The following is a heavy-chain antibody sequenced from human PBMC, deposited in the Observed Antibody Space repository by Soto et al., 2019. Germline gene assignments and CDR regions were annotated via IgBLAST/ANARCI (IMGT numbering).Heavy chain of an antibody. CDR3: ARALAPFYYYYGMDV. J-gene: IGHJ6*02. D-gene: IGHD3-3*02. V-gene: IGHV1-46*01. Sequence: ASVKVSCKASGYTFTTYYMHWVRQAPGQGLEWMGTIIPSGGSTSYAQKFQGRVTMTRDTSTSTAYMELSSLTSEDTAVYYCARALAPFYYYYGMDVWGQGTTVTVSS. CDR2: IIPSGGST. CDR1: GYTFTTYY.